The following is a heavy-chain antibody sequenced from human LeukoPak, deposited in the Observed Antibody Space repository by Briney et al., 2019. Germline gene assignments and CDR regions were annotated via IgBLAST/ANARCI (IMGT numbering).Heavy chain of an antibody. J-gene: IGHJ4*02. Sequence: PGGSLRLSCAASGFTFSSYAMSWVRQAPGKGLEWVSSISASGGSTYYADSVKGRLTISRDNSKNTLYLQVNSLRAEDTAVYYCAKGSYSGSPSHFDYWGQGTLVIVSS. D-gene: IGHD1-26*01. CDR3: AKGSYSGSPSHFDY. V-gene: IGHV3-23*01. CDR2: ISASGGST. CDR1: GFTFSSYA.